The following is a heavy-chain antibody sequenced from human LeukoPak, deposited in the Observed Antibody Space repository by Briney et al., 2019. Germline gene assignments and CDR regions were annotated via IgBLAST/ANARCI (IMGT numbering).Heavy chain of an antibody. CDR2: ISSSGSTI. D-gene: IGHD6-19*01. J-gene: IGHJ3*02. CDR3: ASQTGWEIIAVAGTSAFDI. V-gene: IGHV3-11*01. Sequence: GGSLRLSCAASGFTFSDYYMSWIRQAPGKGLEWVSYISSSGSTIYYADSVKGRFTISRDNAKNSLYLQMNSLRAEDTAVYYCASQTGWEIIAVAGTSAFDIWGQGTMVTVSS. CDR1: GFTFSDYY.